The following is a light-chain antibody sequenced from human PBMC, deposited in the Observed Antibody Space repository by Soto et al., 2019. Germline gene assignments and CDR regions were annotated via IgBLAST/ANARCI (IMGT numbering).Light chain of an antibody. J-gene: IGKJ1*01. Sequence: EIVLTQSPVTLSVSPGERATLSCRASQSVGINVAWYQQKPGQAPRLLIYGASTRATGVPARVSGSGSGTDFTLTISRLEPEDFAVYYCQQYGSSRWTFGQGTKVDI. CDR2: GAS. V-gene: IGKV3-20*01. CDR1: QSVGIN. CDR3: QQYGSSRWT.